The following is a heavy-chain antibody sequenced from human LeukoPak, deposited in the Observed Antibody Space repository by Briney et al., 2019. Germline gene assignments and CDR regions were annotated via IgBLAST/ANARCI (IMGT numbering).Heavy chain of an antibody. CDR1: GFTFSSYA. Sequence: GGSLRLSCAASGFTFSSYAMSWVRQAPGKGLEWVAAISGSGGSTYYADSVKGRFTISIDSSKNTLNLQMNSLRAEDTAVYYCAEGGRFEYYESSGPTDYWGQGTLVTVSS. D-gene: IGHD3-22*01. CDR3: AEGGRFEYYESSGPTDY. V-gene: IGHV3-23*01. J-gene: IGHJ4*02. CDR2: ISGSGGST.